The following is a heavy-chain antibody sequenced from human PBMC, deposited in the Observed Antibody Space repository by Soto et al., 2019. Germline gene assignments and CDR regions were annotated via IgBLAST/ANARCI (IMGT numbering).Heavy chain of an antibody. CDR1: GGSISSSSYY. D-gene: IGHD3-10*01. Sequence: WETLTVTCTASGGSISSSSYYWGWICQPPGKGLEWIGSIYYSGSTYYNPSLKSRVTISVDTSKNQFSLKLSSVTAADTAVYYCASMGFDRSGCSQFDYWGQGTLVTVSS. CDR2: IYYSGST. V-gene: IGHV4-39*01. J-gene: IGHJ4*02. CDR3: ASMGFDRSGCSQFDY.